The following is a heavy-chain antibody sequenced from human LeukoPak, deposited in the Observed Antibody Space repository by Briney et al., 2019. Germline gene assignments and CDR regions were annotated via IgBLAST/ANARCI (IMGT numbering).Heavy chain of an antibody. CDR2: IHHSGST. D-gene: IGHD3-16*02. Sequence: TSETLSLTCTVSGGSITGYYWSWIRQPPEKGLEWIGYIHHSGSTNFSPSLKSRVTISVDTSKNQFSLKLTSVTAADTAVYYCAKQGRQIPFGGVVAIAPFDIWGQGTMVTVSS. J-gene: IGHJ3*02. CDR1: GGSITGYY. V-gene: IGHV4-59*08. CDR3: AKQGRQIPFGGVVAIAPFDI.